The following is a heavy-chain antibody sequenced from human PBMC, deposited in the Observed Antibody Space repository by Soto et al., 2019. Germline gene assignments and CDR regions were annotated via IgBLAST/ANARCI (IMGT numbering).Heavy chain of an antibody. D-gene: IGHD3-10*01. Sequence: GAAGKVSCQASGYIFTNYYIHWVRRAPGQGLEWMGWINPFDGSRMFAQSFQGRVTMTRDTSTSTVYMEVSSLRPEDTAVYYCSRVDPGETSPFDHWGQGTLGTVSS. V-gene: IGHV1-46*03. CDR1: GYIFTNYY. J-gene: IGHJ4*02. CDR2: INPFDGSR. CDR3: SRVDPGETSPFDH.